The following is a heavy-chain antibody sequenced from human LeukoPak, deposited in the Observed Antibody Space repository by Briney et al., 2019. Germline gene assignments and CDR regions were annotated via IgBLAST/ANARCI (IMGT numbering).Heavy chain of an antibody. J-gene: IGHJ4*02. CDR1: GGSISSYY. CDR2: IYYSGST. V-gene: IGHV4-59*01. Sequence: SETLSLTCTVSGGSISSYYWSWIRQPPGKGLEWIGYIYYSGSTNYNPSLKSRVTISVDTSKNQFSLKLSSVTAADTSVYYCARNYDSSGYSGYWGQGTPVTVSS. CDR3: ARNYDSSGYSGY. D-gene: IGHD3-22*01.